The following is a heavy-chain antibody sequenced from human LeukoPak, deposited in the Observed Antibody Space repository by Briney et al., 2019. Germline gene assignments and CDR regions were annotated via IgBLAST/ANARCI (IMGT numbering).Heavy chain of an antibody. J-gene: IGHJ4*02. CDR1: GFTFSNYW. V-gene: IGHV3-7*01. Sequence: GGSLRLSCAASGFTFSNYWINWVRQAPGRGLEWVANMNEYGSEKHYVDSVRGRFTISRDNAENSLFLHMNSLRVEDTAVYRCARVLYGSRVNVIDSWGPGTLVTVSS. CDR2: MNEYGSEK. D-gene: IGHD2-2*01. CDR3: ARVLYGSRVNVIDS.